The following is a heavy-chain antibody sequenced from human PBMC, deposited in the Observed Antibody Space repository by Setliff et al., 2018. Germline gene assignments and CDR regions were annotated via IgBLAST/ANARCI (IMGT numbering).Heavy chain of an antibody. CDR3: ARGDFYYYYYMDV. J-gene: IGHJ6*03. V-gene: IGHV1-69*05. Sequence: SVKVSCKAAGGTFSTYAISWVRQAPGQGLEWMGGIISMFGTTNYAQKFQGRVTITTDKSTSTAYMELSSLRSEDTAIYYCARGDFYYYYYMDVWGKGTTVTVSS. CDR2: IISMFGTT. CDR1: GGTFSTYA.